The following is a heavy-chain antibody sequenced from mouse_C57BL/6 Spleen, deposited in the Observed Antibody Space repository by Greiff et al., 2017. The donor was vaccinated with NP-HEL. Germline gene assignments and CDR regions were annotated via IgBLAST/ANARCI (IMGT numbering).Heavy chain of an antibody. CDR3: ARRDYYGSSYVETWFAY. Sequence: DVMLVESGGDLVKPGGSLKLSCAASGFTFSSYGMSWVRQTPDKRLEWVATISSGGSYTYYPDSVKGRFTISRDNAKNTLYLQMSSLKSEDTAMYDCARRDYYGSSYVETWFAYWGQGTLVTVSA. V-gene: IGHV5-6*02. CDR2: ISSGGSYT. CDR1: GFTFSSYG. D-gene: IGHD1-1*01. J-gene: IGHJ3*01.